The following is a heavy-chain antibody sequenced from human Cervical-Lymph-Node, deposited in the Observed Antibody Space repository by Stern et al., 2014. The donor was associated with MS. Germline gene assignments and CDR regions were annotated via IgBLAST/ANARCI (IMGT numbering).Heavy chain of an antibody. Sequence: VQLVESGGGLVKPGGSLRLSCAASGFTFNNAWMTWVRQAPGRGLEWVGRIKSEADGGTTDYAAPVKGRFIISRESTKNTLYLHMNSLKIEDTAVYYCTAPFITVLRGVRKDVWGQGTTVTVSS. CDR3: TAPFITVLRGVRKDV. V-gene: IGHV3-15*01. D-gene: IGHD3-10*01. J-gene: IGHJ6*02. CDR2: IKSEADGGTT. CDR1: GFTFNNAW.